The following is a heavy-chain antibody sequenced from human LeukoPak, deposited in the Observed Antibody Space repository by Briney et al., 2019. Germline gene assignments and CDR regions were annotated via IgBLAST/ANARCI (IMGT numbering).Heavy chain of an antibody. V-gene: IGHV4-59*01. CDR1: GGSISIYY. D-gene: IGHD3-22*01. CDR2: IYYTGTT. J-gene: IGHJ4*02. CDR3: ARVTGYMIEDYFDY. Sequence: SETLSLTCSVSGGSISIYYWTWIRQIPGKGLEWIGYIYYTGTTNYNPLFESRATISVETSKNQFSLKLSSVTAADTAVYYCARVTGYMIEDYFDYWGQGTLVTVSS.